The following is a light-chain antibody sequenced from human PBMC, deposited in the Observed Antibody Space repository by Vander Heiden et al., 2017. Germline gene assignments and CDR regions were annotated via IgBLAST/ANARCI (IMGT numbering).Light chain of an antibody. Sequence: QSVLTQPPSVSAAPAQKVTISCSGSTSNIGSHYLSWYQQLPGTAPKHLIYENNSRPSGIPDRFSGSKSGTSATLGITGLQTGDEADYYCATWDGSLSVVVFGGGTKVTVL. V-gene: IGLV1-51*02. J-gene: IGLJ2*01. CDR1: TSNIGSHY. CDR2: ENN. CDR3: ATWDGSLSVVV.